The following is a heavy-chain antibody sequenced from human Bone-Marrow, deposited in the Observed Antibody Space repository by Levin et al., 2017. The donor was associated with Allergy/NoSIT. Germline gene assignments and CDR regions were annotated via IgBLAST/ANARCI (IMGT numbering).Heavy chain of an antibody. CDR2: ILFDGSNR. CDR3: ARGEVATLGPDY. Sequence: PGESLKISCAASGFSFSSYAMHWVRQAPGKGLEWVAFILFDGSNRYYGDSVKGRFTISRDNSKNTLFLQMDTLRAEDTAVYYCARGEVATLGPDYWGQGTLVSV. D-gene: IGHD4-23*01. J-gene: IGHJ4*02. CDR1: GFSFSSYA. V-gene: IGHV3-33*01.